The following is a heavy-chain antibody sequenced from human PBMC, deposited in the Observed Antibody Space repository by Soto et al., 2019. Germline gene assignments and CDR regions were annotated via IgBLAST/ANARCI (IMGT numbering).Heavy chain of an antibody. J-gene: IGHJ4*02. CDR3: ARGPIIVVVPADPTYYFDY. Sequence: ASVKVSCTASGYTFTGYYMHWVRQAPGQGLEWMGWINPNSGGTNYAQKFQGWVTMTRDTSISTAYMELSRLRSDDTAVYYCARGPIIVVVPADPTYYFDYWGQGTLVTVSS. CDR2: INPNSGGT. D-gene: IGHD2-2*01. CDR1: GYTFTGYY. V-gene: IGHV1-2*04.